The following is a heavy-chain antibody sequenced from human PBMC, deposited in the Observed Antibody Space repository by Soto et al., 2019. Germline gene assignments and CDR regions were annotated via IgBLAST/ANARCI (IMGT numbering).Heavy chain of an antibody. Sequence: QVQLVQSGAEVKKPGSSVKVSCKASGGTFSSSAISWVRQSPGQGLEWMGGIIPIFGTANYAQKFQGRVTITADESTSTAYMELSSLSSEDTAVYYCARAGGWELPPDVIDSGGQGTMVTVSS. CDR2: IIPIFGTA. CDR3: ARAGGWELPPDVIDS. CDR1: GGTFSSSA. J-gene: IGHJ4*02. D-gene: IGHD1-26*01. V-gene: IGHV1-69*01.